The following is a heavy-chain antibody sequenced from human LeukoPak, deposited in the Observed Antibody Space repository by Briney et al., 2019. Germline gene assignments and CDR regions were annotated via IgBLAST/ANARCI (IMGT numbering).Heavy chain of an antibody. J-gene: IGHJ4*02. CDR3: AKDAASGDYGDATGVFDY. CDR1: GFTFSSYA. CDR2: ISGSGGST. D-gene: IGHD4-17*01. Sequence: SGGSLRLSCAASGFTFSSYAMSWVRQAPGKGLEWVSAISGSGGSTYYADSVKGRFTISRDNSKNTLYLQMNSLRAEDTAVYYCAKDAASGDYGDATGVFDYWGQGTLVTVSS. V-gene: IGHV3-23*01.